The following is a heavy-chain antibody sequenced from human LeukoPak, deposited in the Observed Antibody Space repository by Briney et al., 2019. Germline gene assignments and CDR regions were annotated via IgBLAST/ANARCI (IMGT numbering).Heavy chain of an antibody. CDR2: INPNGGGT. J-gene: IGHJ1*01. CDR1: GYTFSGYY. Sequence: ASVKVSCKASGYTFSGYYIHWVRQAPGQGLEWMGWINPNGGGTNYIQKFQGRVTMTRDTSISTAYMELSRLRSDDTAVYYCARSTTPNENEYFEHWGQGTLVTVSS. D-gene: IGHD2/OR15-2a*01. CDR3: ARSTTPNENEYFEH. V-gene: IGHV1-2*02.